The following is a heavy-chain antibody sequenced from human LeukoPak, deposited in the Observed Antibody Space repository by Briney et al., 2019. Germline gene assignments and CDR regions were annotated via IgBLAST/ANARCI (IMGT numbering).Heavy chain of an antibody. J-gene: IGHJ5*02. Sequence: PSETLSLTCAVYGGSFSGYYWRWIRQPPGKGLEWIGYIYYSGSTNYNPSLKSRVTISVDTSKNQFSLKLSSVTAADTAVYYCARHSSPTKYSSVNWFDPWGQGTLVTVSS. V-gene: IGHV4-59*08. CDR1: GGSFSGYY. D-gene: IGHD6-19*01. CDR2: IYYSGST. CDR3: ARHSSPTKYSSVNWFDP.